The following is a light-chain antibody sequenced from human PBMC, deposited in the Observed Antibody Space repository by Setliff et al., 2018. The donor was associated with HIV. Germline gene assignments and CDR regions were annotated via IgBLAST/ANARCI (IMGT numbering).Light chain of an antibody. CDR3: SSYTSSSTL. CDR1: SSDVVDYNY. J-gene: IGLJ2*01. CDR2: AVS. V-gene: IGLV2-14*03. Sequence: QSVLTQPASVSGSPGQSITISCTGTSSDVVDYNYVSWYQQYPGKAPKLMIYAVSNRPSGVSNRFSGSKSGNTASLTIPGLQAEDEADYYCSSYTSSSTLFGGGTKVTVL.